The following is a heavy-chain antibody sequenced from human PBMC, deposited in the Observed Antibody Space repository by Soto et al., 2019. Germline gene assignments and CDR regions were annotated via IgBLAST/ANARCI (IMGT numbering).Heavy chain of an antibody. CDR2: FNAGNGNT. CDR3: ARGNPWSQTHFDY. D-gene: IGHD2-15*01. CDR1: GYTFENYD. Sequence: VASVKVSCKTSGYTFENYDMHWVRQAPGQRLEWMGWFNAGNGNTKYSEKFQGRVTFTRDTSASTAYMELSSLRSEDTAVFYCARGNPWSQTHFDYWGQGTLVTVSS. V-gene: IGHV1-3*01. J-gene: IGHJ4*02.